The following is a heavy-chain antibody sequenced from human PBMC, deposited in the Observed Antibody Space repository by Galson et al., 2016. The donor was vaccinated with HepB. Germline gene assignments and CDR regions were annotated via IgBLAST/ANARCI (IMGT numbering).Heavy chain of an antibody. CDR3: ARDHGVGAKAAFDI. CDR2: ISFDGTNK. D-gene: IGHD1-26*01. V-gene: IGHV3-30*03. J-gene: IGHJ3*02. CDR1: GFGFRSYG. Sequence: SLRLSCAASGFGFRSYGMHWVRQAPGKGLEWLAIISFDGTNKYYADSVKGRFTISRDNSKNTLYLQMNSLRAEDTAVYYCARDHGVGAKAAFDIWGQGTMVTVSS.